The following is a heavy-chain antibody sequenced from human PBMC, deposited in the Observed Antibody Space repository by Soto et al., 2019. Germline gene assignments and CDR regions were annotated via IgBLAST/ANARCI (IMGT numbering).Heavy chain of an antibody. Sequence: QVQLQESGPGLVKPSQTLSLTCTVSGGSISSGGYYWSWIRQHPGKGLEWIGYIYYSGSTYYNPSLKSRVTISVDTSNNQFSLKLSSVTAADTAVYYCARGVYSYGFGYYFDYWGQGTLVTVSS. V-gene: IGHV4-31*03. CDR1: GGSISSGGYY. CDR2: IYYSGST. D-gene: IGHD5-18*01. J-gene: IGHJ4*02. CDR3: ARGVYSYGFGYYFDY.